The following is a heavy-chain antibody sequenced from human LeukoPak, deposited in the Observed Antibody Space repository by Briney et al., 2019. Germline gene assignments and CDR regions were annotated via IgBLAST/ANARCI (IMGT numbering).Heavy chain of an antibody. CDR2: IIPIFGTA. Sequence: RASVKVSCKASGYTFTSYGISWVRQAPGQGLEWMGGIIPIFGTANYAQKFQGRVTITTDESTSTAYMELSSLRSEDTAVYYCARDRDMVRGVNLDYWGQGTLVTVSS. CDR1: GYTFTSYG. V-gene: IGHV1-69*05. D-gene: IGHD3-10*01. CDR3: ARDRDMVRGVNLDY. J-gene: IGHJ4*02.